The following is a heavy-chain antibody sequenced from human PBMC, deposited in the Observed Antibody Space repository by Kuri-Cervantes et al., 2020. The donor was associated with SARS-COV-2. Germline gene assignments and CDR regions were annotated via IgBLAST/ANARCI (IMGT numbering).Heavy chain of an antibody. CDR3: ARRLVNWGGAFDI. J-gene: IGHJ3*02. CDR2: IFHSGNT. V-gene: IGHV4-38-2*01. Sequence: ESLKISCAASGFTFSSYAMSWVRQAPGKGLEWIGSIFHSGNTYYNPSLKSRVTISLDKSKNQFSLNLSSVTAADTAVHYCARRLVNWGGAFDIWGQGTMVTVSS. CDR1: GFTFSSYA. D-gene: IGHD7-27*01.